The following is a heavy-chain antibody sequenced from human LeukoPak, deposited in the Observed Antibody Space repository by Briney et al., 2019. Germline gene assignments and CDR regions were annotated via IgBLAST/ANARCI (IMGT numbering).Heavy chain of an antibody. CDR3: AKKGLASAGRPPYFDY. V-gene: IGHV3-23*01. J-gene: IGHJ4*02. Sequence: GGSLRLSCAASGFTFSSYAMNWVRQAPGKGLEWVSAISGSGGTYYADSVKGRFTISRDNSKNTLYLQMDNLRAEDTAIYYCAKKGLASAGRPPYFDYWGQGALVTVPS. CDR2: ISGSGGT. CDR1: GFTFSSYA. D-gene: IGHD6-13*01.